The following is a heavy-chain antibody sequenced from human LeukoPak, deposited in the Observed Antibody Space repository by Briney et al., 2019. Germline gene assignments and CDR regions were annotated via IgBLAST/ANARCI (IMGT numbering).Heavy chain of an antibody. CDR1: GFTFSSYS. CDR3: ARDLLYYYYYMDV. V-gene: IGHV3-21*01. CDR2: ISSSSSYI. J-gene: IGHJ6*03. Sequence: GGSLRLSCAASGFTFSSYSMNWVRQAPGKGLEWVSSISSSSSYIYYADSVKGRLTISRDNAKNSLYLQMNSLRAEDTAVYYCARDLLYYYYYMDVWGKGTTVTISS.